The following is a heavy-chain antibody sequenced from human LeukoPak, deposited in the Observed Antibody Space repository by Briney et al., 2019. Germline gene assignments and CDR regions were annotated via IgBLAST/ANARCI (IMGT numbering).Heavy chain of an antibody. CDR3: ARDWRGYNIGEDY. D-gene: IGHD3-10*01. J-gene: IGHJ4*02. Sequence: GGSLRLSCAASGFTVSSNYMSWVRQAPGKGLEWISYISDRSSTIFYADSVKGRFTISRDNARNSLYLQMNSLRGEDTAVYYCARDWRGYNIGEDYWGQGTLVTVSS. CDR1: GFTVSSNY. V-gene: IGHV3-48*01. CDR2: ISDRSSTI.